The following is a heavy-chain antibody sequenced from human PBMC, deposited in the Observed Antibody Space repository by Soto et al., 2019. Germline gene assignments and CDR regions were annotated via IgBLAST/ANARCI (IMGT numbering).Heavy chain of an antibody. CDR1: GYTFTSYG. J-gene: IGHJ4*02. D-gene: IGHD3-3*01. Sequence: ASVKVSCKASGYTFTSYGISWVRQAPGQGLEWMGWISAYNGSTNYAQKLQGRVTMTTDTSTSTAYMELRSLRSDDTAVYYCARDWDDFWSGYYGYFDYWGQGTLVTVSS. CDR3: ARDWDDFWSGYYGYFDY. CDR2: ISAYNGST. V-gene: IGHV1-18*01.